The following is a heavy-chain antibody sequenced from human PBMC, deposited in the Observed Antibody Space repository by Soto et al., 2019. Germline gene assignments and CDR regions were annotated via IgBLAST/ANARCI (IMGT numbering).Heavy chain of an antibody. D-gene: IGHD3-10*01. J-gene: IGHJ6*02. CDR2: ISSSSSYI. CDR1: GFTFSSDS. CDR3: ARDCYGESCGMDG. Sequence: RGSLRLSFAASGFTFSSDSMNWVRQAPGKGLEWVSSISSSSSYIYYADSVKGRFTISRDNAKNSLYLQMNSLRAEDTAVYYSARDCYGESCGMDGWGQGTTVTVSS. V-gene: IGHV3-21*01.